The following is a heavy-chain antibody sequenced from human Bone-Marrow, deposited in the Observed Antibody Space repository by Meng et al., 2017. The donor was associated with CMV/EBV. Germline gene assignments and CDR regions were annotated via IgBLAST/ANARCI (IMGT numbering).Heavy chain of an antibody. J-gene: IGHJ6*02. CDR1: GGTFSSYA. V-gene: IGHV1-69*05. Sequence: SVKVSCKASGGTFSSYAISWVRQAPGQGLEWMGGIIPIFGTANYAQKFQGRVTITTDESTSTAYMELSSLRSEDTAVYYCASHDYSNYYYYYGMDVWGQGTMVTVSS. CDR3: ASHDYSNYYYYYGMDV. D-gene: IGHD4-11*01. CDR2: IIPIFGTA.